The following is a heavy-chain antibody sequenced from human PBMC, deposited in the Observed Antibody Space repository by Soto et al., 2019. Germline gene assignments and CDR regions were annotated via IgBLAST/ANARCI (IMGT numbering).Heavy chain of an antibody. V-gene: IGHV3-7*03. CDR3: ARRSSGRLTTAWAPLDW. J-gene: IGHJ4*02. CDR2: IKQDGSEK. CDR1: GFTFTTYW. D-gene: IGHD2-15*01. Sequence: GGSLRLSCAASGFTFTTYWMTWVRQAPGKWLEWVANIKQDGSEKFYVGSVRGRFTISRDNAKNSMYLQMNSLRAEDTAVYYCARRSSGRLTTAWAPLDWWGQGXLVTVSS.